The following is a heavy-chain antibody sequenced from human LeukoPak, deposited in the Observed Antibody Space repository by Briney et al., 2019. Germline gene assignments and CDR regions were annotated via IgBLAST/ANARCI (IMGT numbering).Heavy chain of an antibody. J-gene: IGHJ4*02. Sequence: SETLSLTCTVSGDSISTSNSYWGWIRQPPGKGLEWIGSIYYSGNTYYNASLKSRVTISVDTSKNQFSLKLSSVTAADTAVYYCARANRGNSRGRSFDYWGQGTLVTVSS. CDR2: IYYSGNT. D-gene: IGHD4-23*01. V-gene: IGHV4-39*07. CDR1: GDSISTSNSY. CDR3: ARANRGNSRGRSFDY.